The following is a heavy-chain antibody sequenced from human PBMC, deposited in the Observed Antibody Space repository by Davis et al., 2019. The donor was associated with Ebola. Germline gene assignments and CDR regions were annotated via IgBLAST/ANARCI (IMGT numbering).Heavy chain of an antibody. CDR3: ARGDSYYDPSGYYAGPEAPDH. CDR1: GGSISSYY. J-gene: IGHJ4*02. CDR2: IYYSWST. D-gene: IGHD3-22*01. Sequence: MPSETLSLTCTVSGGSISSYYWSWIRQPPGKGLEWIGYIYYSWSTNYNPSLKSRVTISVDTSKNQFSLKLSSVTAADTAVYYCARGDSYYDPSGYYAGPEAPDHWGQGTLVSVSS. V-gene: IGHV4-59*01.